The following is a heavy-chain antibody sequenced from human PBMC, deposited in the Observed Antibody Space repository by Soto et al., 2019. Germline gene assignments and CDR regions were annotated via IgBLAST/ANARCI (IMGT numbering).Heavy chain of an antibody. CDR3: ARDFGEVGYTAVFYV. CDR1: GLTFNRFW. D-gene: IGHD1-26*01. J-gene: IGHJ3*01. V-gene: IGHV3-74*01. Sequence: EVQLVESGGGLVQPGGSLRLSCAASGLTFNRFWMQWVRQAPGEGLVWVSRINSDGSSTSYADFGEGRFTISRDNAKNTLALQMNSLRAADTAVYFWARDFGEVGYTAVFYVWGHGTIVTVAS. CDR2: INSDGSST.